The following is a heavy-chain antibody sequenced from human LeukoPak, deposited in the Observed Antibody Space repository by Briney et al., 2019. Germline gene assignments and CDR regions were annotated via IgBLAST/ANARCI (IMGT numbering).Heavy chain of an antibody. J-gene: IGHJ4*02. CDR3: ARGTTYYDILTGYQTQYYFDY. Sequence: GGSLRLSCAASGFTFSSYSMNWVRQATGKGLEWVSSISSSSSYIYYADSVKGRFTISRDNAKNSLYLQMSSLRAEDTAVYYCARGTTYYDILTGYQTQYYFDYWGQGTLVTVSS. CDR2: ISSSSSYI. CDR1: GFTFSSYS. D-gene: IGHD3-9*01. V-gene: IGHV3-21*01.